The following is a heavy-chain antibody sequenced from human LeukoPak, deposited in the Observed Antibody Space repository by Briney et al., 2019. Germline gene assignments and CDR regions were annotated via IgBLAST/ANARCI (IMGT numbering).Heavy chain of an antibody. V-gene: IGHV4-4*07. D-gene: IGHD6-13*01. Sequence: PSETLSLTCTVSGVSISSYYWSWIRQPAGKGLEWIGRIYTRGSTYYNPSLKSRVTMSVDTSKNQFSLKLSSVTAADTAVYYCARDFASSSWYYYYGMDVWGQGTTVTVSS. CDR1: GVSISSYY. CDR3: ARDFASSSWYYYYGMDV. CDR2: IYTRGST. J-gene: IGHJ6*02.